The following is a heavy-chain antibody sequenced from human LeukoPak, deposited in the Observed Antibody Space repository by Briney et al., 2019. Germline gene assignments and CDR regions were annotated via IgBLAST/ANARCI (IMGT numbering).Heavy chain of an antibody. D-gene: IGHD1-1*01. V-gene: IGHV3-7*01. CDR3: ARGGTFVSDY. J-gene: IGHJ4*02. CDR1: GFTFSTCW. Sequence: GGSLRLSCAASGFTFSTCWVSWVRQAPGKGREWVANIKVDGSEKYYVDSMKGRFTVSRDNAKNSLYLQMDSLRAEDTAVYYCARGGTFVSDYWGQGTLVTVSS. CDR2: IKVDGSEK.